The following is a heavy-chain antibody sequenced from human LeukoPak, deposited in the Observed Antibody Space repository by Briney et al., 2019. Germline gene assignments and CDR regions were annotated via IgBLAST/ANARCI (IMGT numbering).Heavy chain of an antibody. CDR1: GGTLSSYA. Sequence: SVKVSCKASGGTLSSYAISWVRQAPGQGLEWMGRIIPILGIANYAQKFQGRVTITADKSTSTAYMELSSLRSEDTAVYYCARHRDSSGYPAAFDIWGQGTMVTVSS. CDR2: IIPILGIA. V-gene: IGHV1-69*04. J-gene: IGHJ3*02. D-gene: IGHD3-22*01. CDR3: ARHRDSSGYPAAFDI.